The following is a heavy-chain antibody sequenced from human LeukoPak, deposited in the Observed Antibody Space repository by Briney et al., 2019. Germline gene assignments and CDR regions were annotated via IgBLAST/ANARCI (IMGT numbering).Heavy chain of an antibody. V-gene: IGHV1-8*01. CDR2: MNPNSGNT. Sequence: ASVKVSCKASGYTFTSYDINWVRQATGQGLEWMGWMNPNSGNTGYAQNFQGRVTMTRDTSTSTVYMELSSLRSEDTAVYYCASSGDPNAFDIWGQGTMVTVFS. J-gene: IGHJ3*02. CDR1: GYTFTSYD. D-gene: IGHD2-21*01. CDR3: ASSGDPNAFDI.